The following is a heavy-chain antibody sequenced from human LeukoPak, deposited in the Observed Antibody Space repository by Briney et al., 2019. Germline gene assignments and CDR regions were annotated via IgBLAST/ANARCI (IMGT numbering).Heavy chain of an antibody. CDR3: ARDLAVSDY. J-gene: IGHJ4*02. CDR2: ISGDGGST. V-gene: IGHV3-43*01. CDR1: GFTFDVYT. Sequence: PGGSLRLSCAASGFTFDVYTMHWVRQAPGKGLEWVCLISGDGGSTYYADSVKGRFTISRDNAKNSLYLQMNSLRDEDTAMYYCARDLAVSDYWGRGTLVTVSS.